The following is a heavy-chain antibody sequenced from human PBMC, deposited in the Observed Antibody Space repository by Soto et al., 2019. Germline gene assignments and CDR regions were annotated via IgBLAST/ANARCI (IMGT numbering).Heavy chain of an antibody. CDR2: IYWDDDK. CDR3: AYYGSGSGSPDY. J-gene: IGHJ4*02. CDR1: GFSLSTSGVG. V-gene: IGHV2-5*02. D-gene: IGHD3-10*01. Sequence: QITLKESGPTLVKPTQTLTLTCTFTGFSLSTSGVGVGGIRQPPGKALEWLALIYWDDDKRYSPSLKSRLTLTKDTSKNQVVLTMTNMDPVDTATYYCAYYGSGSGSPDYWGQGTLVTVSS.